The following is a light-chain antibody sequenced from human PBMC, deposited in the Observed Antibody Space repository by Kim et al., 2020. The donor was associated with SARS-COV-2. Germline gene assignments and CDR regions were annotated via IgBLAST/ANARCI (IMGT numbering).Light chain of an antibody. Sequence: ASVGDRVTITCRASQDIRNDLGWYQQNPGRAPKRLIYGASSLQSGVPSSFSGSGSGTEFTLTISSVQPEDFATYFCLQHSTYPITLGQGTRLEIK. CDR2: GAS. V-gene: IGKV1-17*01. J-gene: IGKJ5*01. CDR3: LQHSTYPIT. CDR1: QDIRND.